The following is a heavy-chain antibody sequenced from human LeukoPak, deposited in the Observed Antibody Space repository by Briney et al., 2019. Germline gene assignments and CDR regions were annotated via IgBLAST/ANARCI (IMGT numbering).Heavy chain of an antibody. Sequence: SVKVSCKASGGTFSSYAISWVRQAPGQGLEWVGRIIPILGIANYAQKFQGRVTITADKSTSTAYMELSSLRSEDTAVYYCARDTVKGQQWLADYYYYGIDVWGQGTTVTVSS. J-gene: IGHJ6*02. CDR1: GGTFSSYA. D-gene: IGHD6-19*01. CDR2: IIPILGIA. CDR3: ARDTVKGQQWLADYYYYGIDV. V-gene: IGHV1-69*04.